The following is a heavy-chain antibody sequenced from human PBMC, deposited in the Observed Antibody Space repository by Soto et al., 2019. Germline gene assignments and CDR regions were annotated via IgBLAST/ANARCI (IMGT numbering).Heavy chain of an antibody. CDR3: ARESKWNDEYYFDY. CDR1: GGSFSCYY. V-gene: IGHV4-34*01. D-gene: IGHD1-1*01. Sequence: SETLSLTCAVYGGSFSCYYWSWIRQPPGKGLEWIGEINHSGSTNYNPSLKSRVTISVDTSKNQFSLKLSSVTAADTAVFYCARESKWNDEYYFDYWGQGTQVTVSS. J-gene: IGHJ4*02. CDR2: INHSGST.